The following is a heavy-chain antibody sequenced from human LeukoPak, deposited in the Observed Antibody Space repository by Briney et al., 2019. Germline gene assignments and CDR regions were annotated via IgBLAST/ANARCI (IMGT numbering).Heavy chain of an antibody. CDR3: ANAGGGGYYYGSGSYMVYGMDV. Sequence: PGGSLRLSCAASGFTFADYAMHWGRQAPGKGLEWVSLISGDGGSTYYADSVKGRFTISRDNSKTSLYLQMNSLRTEDTALYYGANAGGGGYYYGSGSYMVYGMDVWGQGTTVTVSS. CDR1: GFTFADYA. D-gene: IGHD3-10*01. J-gene: IGHJ6*02. CDR2: ISGDGGST. V-gene: IGHV3-43*02.